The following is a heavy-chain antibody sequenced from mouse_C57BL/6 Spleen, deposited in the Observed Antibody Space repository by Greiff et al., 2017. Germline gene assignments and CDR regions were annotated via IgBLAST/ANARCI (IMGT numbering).Heavy chain of an antibody. J-gene: IGHJ3*01. CDR3: ARGDYYGSSEGFAY. CDR1: GYTFTDYY. CDR2: INPNNGGT. Sequence: EVQLQQSGPELVKPGASVKISCKASGYTFTDYYMNWVKQSHGKSLEWIGDINPNNGGTSYNQKFKGKATLTVDKSSSTAYMELRSLTSEDSAVYYCARGDYYGSSEGFAYWGQGTLVTVSA. V-gene: IGHV1-26*01. D-gene: IGHD1-1*01.